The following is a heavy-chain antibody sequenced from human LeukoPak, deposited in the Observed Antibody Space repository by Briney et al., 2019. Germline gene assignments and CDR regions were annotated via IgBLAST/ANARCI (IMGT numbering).Heavy chain of an antibody. J-gene: IGHJ6*03. CDR3: ARGPSTGDLYAYYYYYYMDV. CDR2: IIPIFGTA. CDR1: GGTFSSYA. Sequence: SVKVSCKASGGTFSSYAISWVRQAPGQGLEWMGRIIPIFGTANYAQKLQGRVTMTTDTSTSTAYMELRSLRSDDTAVYYCARGPSTGDLYAYYYYYYMDVWGKGTTVTVSS. D-gene: IGHD7-27*01. V-gene: IGHV1-69*05.